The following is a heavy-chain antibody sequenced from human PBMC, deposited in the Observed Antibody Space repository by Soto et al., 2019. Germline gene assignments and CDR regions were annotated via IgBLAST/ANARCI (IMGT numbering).Heavy chain of an antibody. V-gene: IGHV3-23*01. CDR2: ISGSGGST. J-gene: IGHJ5*02. CDR1: GFTFSSYA. Sequence: EVQLLESGGGLVQPGGSLRLSCAASGFTFSSYAMSWVRQAPGKGLEWVSAISGSGGSTYYADFVKGRFTISRDNSKNTLYLQMSSLKAEDTALYYCAKRGDSSGWFWSTWGQGTLVTVSS. D-gene: IGHD6-19*01. CDR3: AKRGDSSGWFWST.